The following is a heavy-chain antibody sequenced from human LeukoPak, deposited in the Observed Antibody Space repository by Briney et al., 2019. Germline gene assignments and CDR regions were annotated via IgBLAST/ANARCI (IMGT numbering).Heavy chain of an antibody. Sequence: ASVKVSCKAPGYTFTSYYMHWVRQAPGQGLEWMGIINPSGGSTSYAQKFQGRVTMTRDTSTSTVYMEPSSLRSEDTAVYYCARELTGGYSYGPFDYWGQGTLVTVSS. J-gene: IGHJ4*02. CDR2: INPSGGST. CDR1: GYTFTSYY. D-gene: IGHD5-18*01. CDR3: ARELTGGYSYGPFDY. V-gene: IGHV1-46*01.